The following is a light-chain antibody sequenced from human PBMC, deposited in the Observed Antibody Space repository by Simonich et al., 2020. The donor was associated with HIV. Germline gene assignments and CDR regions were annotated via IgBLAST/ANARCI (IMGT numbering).Light chain of an antibody. J-gene: IGLJ2*01. CDR1: SSDVGGYNY. V-gene: IGLV2-11*01. Sequence: QSALTQPRSVSGSPGQSVTISCTGTSSDVGGYNYVSWYQQHAGKAPKVMIYEGSKWPSGVPSRFAGAKSGNTASLTISGLQTEDEADYYCCSYAGSYTFVFGGGTKLTVL. CDR2: EGS. CDR3: CSYAGSYTFV.